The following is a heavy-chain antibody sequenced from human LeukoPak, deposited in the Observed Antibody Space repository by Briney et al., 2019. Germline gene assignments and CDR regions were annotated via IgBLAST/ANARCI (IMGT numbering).Heavy chain of an antibody. CDR1: GYTFTGYY. Sequence: ASVKVSRKSSGYTFTGYYMHWVRQAPGQGLEWMGWINPNSGGTNYAQRVQGRVTMTRDTSISTACMELSRLRSDDTAAYYCGREYDDSSGSWFDPWGQGTLVTVSS. CDR2: INPNSGGT. D-gene: IGHD3-22*01. CDR3: GREYDDSSGSWFDP. V-gene: IGHV1-2*02. J-gene: IGHJ5*02.